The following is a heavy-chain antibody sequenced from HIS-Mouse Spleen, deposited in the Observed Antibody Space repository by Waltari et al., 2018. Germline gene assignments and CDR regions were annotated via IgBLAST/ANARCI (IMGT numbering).Heavy chain of an antibody. V-gene: IGHV4-39*07. CDR3: ARDIPYSSSWYDLYFDL. CDR2: IYYSGGT. CDR1: GGPISSSSYY. Sequence: QLQLQESGPGLVKPSETLSLTCTVSGGPISSSSYYWGWIRQPPGTGLWWIGSIYYSGGTYDNPALKILVTRSVYTSKNQFSLKLSSGTAADTAVYYCARDIPYSSSWYDLYFDLWGRGTLVTVSS. J-gene: IGHJ2*01. D-gene: IGHD6-13*01.